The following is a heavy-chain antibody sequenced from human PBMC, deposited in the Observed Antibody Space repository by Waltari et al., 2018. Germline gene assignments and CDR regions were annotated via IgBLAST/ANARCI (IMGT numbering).Heavy chain of an antibody. J-gene: IGHJ4*02. CDR1: GYTFTRYD. V-gene: IGHV1-8*01. CDR2: MKPDSGNT. CDR3: ARGRRVFPTMREEFDY. Sequence: QVQLVQSGAEVKKPGASVKVSCKVSGYTFTRYDINWVRQATGQGLEWMGWMKPDSGNTGYAQKFQGRVTMTRNTSISTAYMELSSLRSEDTAVYYCARGRRVFPTMREEFDYWGQGTLVTVSS. D-gene: IGHD3-22*01.